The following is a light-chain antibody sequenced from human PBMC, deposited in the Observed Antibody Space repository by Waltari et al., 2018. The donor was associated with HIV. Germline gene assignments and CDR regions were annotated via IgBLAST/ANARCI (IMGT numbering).Light chain of an antibody. CDR2: EAS. CDR3: QHRSNWPPFT. J-gene: IGKJ3*01. V-gene: IGKV3-11*01. CDR1: HRITTY. Sequence: EIVLTQSPATLSLSPGEGATLSCRSSHRITTYLAWYQQKPGQAPRLLIYEASIRATGIPARFSGSGSGTDFTLTISSLEPEDFALYYCQHRSNWPPFTFGPGTKVEIK.